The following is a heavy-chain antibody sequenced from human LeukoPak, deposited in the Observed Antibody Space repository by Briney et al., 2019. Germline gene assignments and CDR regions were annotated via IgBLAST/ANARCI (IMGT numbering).Heavy chain of an antibody. Sequence: PGASLRLSCAASGFTFSSYSMNWVRQAPGRGLEWVSSISSSSSYIYYAHSVKGRFTTSRDNAKNSLYLQMNSLRAEDTAVYYCARARNEDTIFGVVTYDYFDYWGQGTLVTVSS. CDR3: ARARNEDTIFGVVTYDYFDY. D-gene: IGHD3-3*01. CDR1: GFTFSSYS. CDR2: ISSSSSYI. J-gene: IGHJ4*02. V-gene: IGHV3-21*01.